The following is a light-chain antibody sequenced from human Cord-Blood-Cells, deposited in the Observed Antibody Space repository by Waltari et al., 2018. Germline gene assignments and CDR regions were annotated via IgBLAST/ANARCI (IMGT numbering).Light chain of an antibody. V-gene: IGKV3-20*01. CDR1: QSVSSSY. CDR3: QQYGSSPWT. J-gene: IGKJ1*01. CDR2: GAS. Sequence: IVSPPCPGSQPCPPGTSATLSCRASQSVSSSYLAWYQQKPGHAPRLLIYGASSRATGIPDRFSGSGSGTDFTLTISRLEPEDFAVYYCQQYGSSPWTFGQGTKVEIK.